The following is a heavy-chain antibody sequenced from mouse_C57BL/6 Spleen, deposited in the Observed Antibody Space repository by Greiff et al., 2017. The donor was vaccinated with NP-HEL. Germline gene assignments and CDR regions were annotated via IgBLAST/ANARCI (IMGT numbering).Heavy chain of an antibody. J-gene: IGHJ4*01. CDR3: ARYFYYYGSSYGYYAMDY. CDR2: IYPGSGST. D-gene: IGHD1-1*01. V-gene: IGHV1-55*01. Sequence: VQLQQPGAELVKPGASVKMSCKASGYTFTSYWITWVKQRPGQGLEWIGDIYPGSGSTNYNEKFKSKATLTVDTSSSTAYMQLSSLTSEDSAVYYCARYFYYYGSSYGYYAMDYWGQGTSVTVSS. CDR1: GYTFTSYW.